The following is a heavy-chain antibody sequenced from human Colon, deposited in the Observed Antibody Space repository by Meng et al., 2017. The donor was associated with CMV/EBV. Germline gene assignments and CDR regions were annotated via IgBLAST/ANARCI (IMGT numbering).Heavy chain of an antibody. J-gene: IGHJ4*02. CDR2: INTNTGNP. D-gene: IGHD3-10*01. CDR1: NFTNSH. CDR3: ASEVTLVRGLTVMSYFDS. Sequence: NFTNSHMNWVRQAPGQGLEWMGWINTNTGNPTYAQGFTGRHVFSLDTSVSTAYLEIGSLKAEDTAVYYCASEVTLVRGLTVMSYFDSWGQGTLVTVSS. V-gene: IGHV7-4-1*01.